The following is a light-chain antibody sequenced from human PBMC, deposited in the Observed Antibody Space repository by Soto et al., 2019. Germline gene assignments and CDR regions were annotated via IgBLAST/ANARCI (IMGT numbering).Light chain of an antibody. J-gene: IGKJ1*01. CDR3: QQYNNWPPWT. V-gene: IGKV3-15*01. CDR1: QSVGGN. Sequence: EIVMTQSPATLSVSPGERATLSCRASQSVGGNLAWYQQKPGQPPRLLIYAASSRPTGIPARFRGSGSGTEFTLTISSLQSKDFAVYYCQQYNNWPPWTFGQGTKVEIK. CDR2: AAS.